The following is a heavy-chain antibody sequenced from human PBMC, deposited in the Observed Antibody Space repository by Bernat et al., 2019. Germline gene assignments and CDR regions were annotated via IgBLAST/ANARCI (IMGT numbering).Heavy chain of an antibody. CDR2: ISYDGSNK. CDR3: AKDRGYCRGGSCNVYGMDV. D-gene: IGHD2-15*01. CDR1: GFTFSSYG. J-gene: IGHJ6*02. Sequence: QVQLVESGGGLVQPGRSLRLSCAASGFTFSSYGMHWVRQAPGKGLEWVAVISYDGSNKYYADSVKGRFTISRDNSKNKLYLQMNSLGAEDTAVYYCAKDRGYCRGGSCNVYGMDVWGQGTTVNVSS. V-gene: IGHV3-30*18.